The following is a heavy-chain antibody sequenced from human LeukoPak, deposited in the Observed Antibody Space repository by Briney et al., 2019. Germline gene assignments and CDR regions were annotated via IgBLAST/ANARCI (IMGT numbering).Heavy chain of an antibody. Sequence: SETLSLTCTVSGGSISSSSYYWGWIRQPPGKGLEWFGRIYYSGSTYYNSSLKSRVTLSGDTSQTHFSWKLSVLTTAHTLVYYCARHEVRGARSFHYWGRGPLVTVSS. CDR3: ARHEVRGARSFHY. CDR2: IYYSGST. V-gene: IGHV4-39*01. J-gene: IGHJ4*02. CDR1: GGSISSSSYY. D-gene: IGHD3-10*01.